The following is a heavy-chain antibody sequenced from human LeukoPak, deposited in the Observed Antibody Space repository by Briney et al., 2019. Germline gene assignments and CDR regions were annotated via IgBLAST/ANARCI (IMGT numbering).Heavy chain of an antibody. D-gene: IGHD1-26*01. CDR2: ISYTGTYI. V-gene: IGHV3-21*04. J-gene: IGHJ4*02. Sequence: GGSLRLSCAASGFTFRDYGMNWVRQAPGKGLEWVSSISYTGTYIYYADSVKGRFTISRDNAQNSLYLQMNSLRAEDTAIYYCVRDRGTYRPIDYWGQGTLVTVSS. CDR3: VRDRGTYRPIDY. CDR1: GFTFRDYG.